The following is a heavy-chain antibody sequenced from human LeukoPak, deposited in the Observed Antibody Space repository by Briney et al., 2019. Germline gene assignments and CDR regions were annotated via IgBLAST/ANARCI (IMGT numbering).Heavy chain of an antibody. J-gene: IGHJ4*02. Sequence: NPSGTLSLSCAVSGAFITNSHWWSWARQPPGKGLEWIGEIYHSGTTNYNPSLKSRVTMSVDKSKNQFSLKLSSVTAADTAVYYCATYFYGEYGSYYFDDCGQGTLVTVSS. CDR2: IYHSGTT. CDR1: GAFITNSHW. CDR3: ATYFYGEYGSYYFDD. D-gene: IGHD4-17*01. V-gene: IGHV4-4*02.